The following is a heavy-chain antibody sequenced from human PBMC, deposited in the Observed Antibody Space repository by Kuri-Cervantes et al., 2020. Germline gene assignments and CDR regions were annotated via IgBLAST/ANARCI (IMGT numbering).Heavy chain of an antibody. D-gene: IGHD6-19*01. Sequence: GESLKISCAASGLTFSDYYMSWIRQAPGKGLEWVSYISSSGSTIYYADSVKGRFTISRDNAKNSLYLQMNSLRAEDTALYYCAGGSSGWFWDYWGQGTLVTVSS. J-gene: IGHJ4*02. V-gene: IGHV3-11*01. CDR2: ISSSGSTI. CDR1: GLTFSDYY. CDR3: AGGSSGWFWDY.